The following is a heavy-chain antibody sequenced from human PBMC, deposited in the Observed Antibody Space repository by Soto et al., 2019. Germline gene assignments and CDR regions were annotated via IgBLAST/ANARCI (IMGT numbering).Heavy chain of an antibody. D-gene: IGHD1-7*01. J-gene: IGHJ6*02. V-gene: IGHV3-9*01. Sequence: GGSLRLSCAASGFTFDDYAMHWVRPAPGKGLEWVSGISWNSVSIGYADSVKGGFTISRDNAKNSLYLQSNSLSEEDTALYYGAEVGAGGITGPTHYGMDVLGQGTTVTVSS. CDR3: AEVGAGGITGPTHYGMDV. CDR1: GFTFDDYA. CDR2: ISWNSVSI.